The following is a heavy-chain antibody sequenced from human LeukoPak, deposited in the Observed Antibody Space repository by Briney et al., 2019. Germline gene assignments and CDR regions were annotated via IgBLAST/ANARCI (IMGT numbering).Heavy chain of an antibody. Sequence: KASETLSLTCAVYGGSFSGYYWSWIRQPPGKGLEWIGEINHRGRTNYNPSLKSRVTISVDTSKNQFSLQLNSVTPEDTAVYYCARSIISRGEFDYWGQGTLVTVSP. CDR2: INHRGRT. D-gene: IGHD3-16*01. J-gene: IGHJ4*02. CDR3: ARSIISRGEFDY. V-gene: IGHV4-34*01. CDR1: GGSFSGYY.